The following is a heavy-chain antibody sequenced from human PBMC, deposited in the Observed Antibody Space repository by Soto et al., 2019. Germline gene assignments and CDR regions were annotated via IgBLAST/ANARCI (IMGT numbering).Heavy chain of an antibody. CDR3: ARGDPYSGYGW. Sequence: KPSETLSLTCAVYGGSFSGYYWSWIRQPPGKGLEWIGEINHSGSTNYNPSLKSRVTISVDTSKNQFSLKLSSVTAADTAVYYCARGDPYSGYGWWGQGTLVTVSS. D-gene: IGHD5-12*01. CDR2: INHSGST. V-gene: IGHV4-34*01. CDR1: GGSFSGYY. J-gene: IGHJ4*02.